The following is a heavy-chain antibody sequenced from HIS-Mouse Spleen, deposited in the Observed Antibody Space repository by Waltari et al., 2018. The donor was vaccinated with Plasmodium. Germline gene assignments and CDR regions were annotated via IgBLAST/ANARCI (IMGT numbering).Heavy chain of an antibody. D-gene: IGHD6-13*01. CDR2: RKKDGSEK. Sequence: EVQLVESGGGLVQPGGSLRLSCAASGFTFSSYWMSWVRQAPGKGLEWVANRKKDGSEKYYVDSGKGRFTISRDNAKNSRYLQMNSLRAEDTAVYYCASSWYWYFDLWGRGTLVTVSS. J-gene: IGHJ2*01. V-gene: IGHV3-7*01. CDR1: GFTFSSYW. CDR3: ASSWYWYFDL.